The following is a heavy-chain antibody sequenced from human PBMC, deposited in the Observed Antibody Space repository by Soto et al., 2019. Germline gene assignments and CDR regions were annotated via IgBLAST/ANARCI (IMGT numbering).Heavy chain of an antibody. CDR3: ARTIAVAGTFDY. J-gene: IGHJ4*02. CDR2: IYYSGST. V-gene: IGHV4-59*08. CDR1: GGSISSYY. D-gene: IGHD6-19*01. Sequence: SETLSLTCTVSGGSISSYYWSWIRQPPGKGLEWIGYIYYSGSTNYNPSLKIRVTISVDMSKNQFSLKLSSVTAADTAVYYCARTIAVAGTFDYWGQGTLVTVSS.